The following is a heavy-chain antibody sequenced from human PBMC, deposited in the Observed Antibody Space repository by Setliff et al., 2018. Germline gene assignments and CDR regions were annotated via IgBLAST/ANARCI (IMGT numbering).Heavy chain of an antibody. D-gene: IGHD3-10*01. V-gene: IGHV4-4*08. CDR3: ARERGFAGYYGSWTHQSFDL. J-gene: IGHJ5*02. Sequence: SETLSLTCTVSGGSISSYYWSWIRQPPGKGLEWIGYIYTSGSTNYNPSLKSRVTISVDTSKNQFSLQLSSVTAADTAVYYCARERGFAGYYGSWTHQSFDLWGQGSLVTVSS. CDR2: IYTSGST. CDR1: GGSISSYY.